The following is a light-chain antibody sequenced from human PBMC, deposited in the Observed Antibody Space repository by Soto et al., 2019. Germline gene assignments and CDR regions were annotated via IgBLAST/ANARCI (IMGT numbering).Light chain of an antibody. CDR2: RAS. V-gene: IGKV1-39*01. CDR3: QQSHSAPRT. J-gene: IGKJ2*01. CDR1: QTIDDS. Sequence: DIQMTQSPSSLSALVGDRVTITCRASQTIDDSLHWYQQQPGKAPHLLVYRASRLQTGVPSKFRGGGSGTDFTLTITSLQPEDFATYYCQQSHSAPRTFGQGTKLEMK.